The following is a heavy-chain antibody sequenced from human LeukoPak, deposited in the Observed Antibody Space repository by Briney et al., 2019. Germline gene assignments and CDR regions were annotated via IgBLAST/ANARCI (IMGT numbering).Heavy chain of an antibody. CDR3: AKMLRVAGVFDY. D-gene: IGHD6-19*01. J-gene: IGHJ4*02. V-gene: IGHV3-21*04. CDR1: GFTFSSYS. CDR2: ISSSSSYI. Sequence: GGSLRLSCAASGFTFSSYSMNWVRQAPGKGLEWVSSISSSSSYIYYADSVKGRFTISRDNSKNTLYLQMNSLRAENTAVYYCAKMLRVAGVFDYWGQGTLVTVSS.